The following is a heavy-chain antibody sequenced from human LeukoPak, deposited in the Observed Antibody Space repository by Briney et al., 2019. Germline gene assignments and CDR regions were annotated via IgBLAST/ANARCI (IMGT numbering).Heavy chain of an antibody. D-gene: IGHD2-15*01. CDR2: IYYSGST. Sequence: SETLSLTCTVSGGSISSYYWSWIRQPPGKGLEWIGYIYYSGSTNYNPSLKSRVTISVDTSKNQFSLKLSSVTAADTAVYYCARGETGYCRGGSGLWFDPWGQETLVTVSS. CDR3: ARGETGYCRGGSGLWFDP. J-gene: IGHJ5*02. V-gene: IGHV4-59*01. CDR1: GGSISSYY.